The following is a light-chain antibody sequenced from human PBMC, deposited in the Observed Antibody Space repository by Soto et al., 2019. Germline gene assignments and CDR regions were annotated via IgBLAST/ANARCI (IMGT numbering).Light chain of an antibody. V-gene: IGLV2-14*01. CDR1: SSDVGGYNY. CDR2: EVT. CDR3: SSYTSSSTLLYV. Sequence: QSALTQPASVSGSPGQSITISCTGTSSDVGGYNYVSWYQQHPGKAPKLMIYEVTNRPSGVSNRFSGSESGNTASLTISGLQAEDEADYYCSSYTSSSTLLYVFGTGTKVTVL. J-gene: IGLJ1*01.